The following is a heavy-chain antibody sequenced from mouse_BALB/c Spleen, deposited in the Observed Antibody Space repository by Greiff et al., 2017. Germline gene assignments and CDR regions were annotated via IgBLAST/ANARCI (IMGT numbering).Heavy chain of an antibody. J-gene: IGHJ2*01. CDR3: DRGEAMITAGYYFDD. Sequence: VQRVESGPGLVAPSQSLSITCTVSGFSLTSYGVHWVRQPPGKGLEWLGVIWAGGSTTYNSALMSRLSISKDNSNSQVFLKKNSLQTDDTAMYSCDRGEAMITAGYYFDDWGQGTTLTVSS. CDR1: GFSLTSYG. CDR2: IWAGGST. D-gene: IGHD2-4*01. V-gene: IGHV2-9*02.